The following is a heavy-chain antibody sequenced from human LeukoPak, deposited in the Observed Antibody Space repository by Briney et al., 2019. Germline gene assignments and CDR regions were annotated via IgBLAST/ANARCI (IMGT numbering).Heavy chain of an antibody. CDR3: ARDRKAVLLWFGEFPGWFDP. D-gene: IGHD3-10*01. V-gene: IGHV1-18*01. J-gene: IGHJ5*02. CDR1: GYTFTSYV. CDR2: ISAYNGNT. Sequence: ASVKVSCKASGYTFTSYVISWVRQAPGQGLEWMGWISAYNGNTNYAQKLQGRVTMTTDTSTSTAYMELRSLRSDDTAVYYCARDRKAVLLWFGEFPGWFDPWGQGTLVTVSS.